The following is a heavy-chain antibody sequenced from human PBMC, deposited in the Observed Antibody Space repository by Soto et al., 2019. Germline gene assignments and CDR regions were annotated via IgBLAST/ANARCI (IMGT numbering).Heavy chain of an antibody. J-gene: IGHJ4*02. CDR3: ARGGPIQLWTYYFAY. CDR2: INPSGGST. V-gene: IGHV1-46*03. Sequence: ASVKVSCKASGYTFTSYYMHWVRQAPGQGLEWMGIINPSGGSTSYAQKFQGRVTMTRDTSTSTVYMELSSLRSEDTAVYYCARGGPIQLWTYYFAYCGQGTLVTVSS. CDR1: GYTFTSYY. D-gene: IGHD5-18*01.